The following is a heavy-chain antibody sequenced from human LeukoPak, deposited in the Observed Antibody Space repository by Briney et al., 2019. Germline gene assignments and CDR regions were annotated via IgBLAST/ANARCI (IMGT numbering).Heavy chain of an antibody. V-gene: IGHV4-34*01. Sequence: SETLSLTCAVYGGSFSDFYWSWIRQPTGKGLEWIGEISRNGGTNYNPSLQSRVTISIDTSKNQFSLRLTSVTPADTAVYYCARIFRLRGSIDPRSSGPFDYWGQGTLVTVSS. J-gene: IGHJ4*02. CDR3: ARIFRLRGSIDPRSSGPFDY. CDR1: GGSFSDFY. CDR2: ISRNGGT. D-gene: IGHD4-17*01.